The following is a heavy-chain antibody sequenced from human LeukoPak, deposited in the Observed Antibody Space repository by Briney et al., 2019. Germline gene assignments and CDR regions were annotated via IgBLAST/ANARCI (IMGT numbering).Heavy chain of an antibody. CDR2: ISGSGGST. CDR1: GFTFSNYA. V-gene: IGHV3-23*01. D-gene: IGHD3-22*01. CDR3: AKAYYDSSGYYSYFDY. Sequence: GGSLRLSCAASGFTFSNYAMSWVRQAPGKGLEWVSSISGSGGSTLYADSVKGRFTISRDNSKNTLYLQMNSLRAEDTAVYYCAKAYYDSSGYYSYFDYWGQGTLVTVSS. J-gene: IGHJ4*02.